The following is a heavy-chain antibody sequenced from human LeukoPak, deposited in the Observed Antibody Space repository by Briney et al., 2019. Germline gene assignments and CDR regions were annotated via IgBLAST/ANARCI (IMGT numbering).Heavy chain of an antibody. J-gene: IGHJ6*02. D-gene: IGHD1-26*01. V-gene: IGHV3-33*01. CDR2: IWNGGTNK. CDR3: ARDEGADAPMDV. Sequence: PGGSLRLSCAASGFTFSSYGMHWVRQAPGKGLEWVAVIWNGGTNKNYADSVKDRFTISRDNSKNTLYLQMNNLRAEDTAVYYCARDEGADAPMDVWGQGTTVTVSS. CDR1: GFTFSSYG.